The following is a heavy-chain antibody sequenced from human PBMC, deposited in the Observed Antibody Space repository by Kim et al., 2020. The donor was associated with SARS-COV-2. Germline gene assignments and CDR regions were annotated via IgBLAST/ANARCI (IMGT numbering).Heavy chain of an antibody. V-gene: IGHV4-39*01. Sequence: PSLKSRVTISVDTSKNQFSLKLSSVTAADTAVYYCARQVMRSAAGDFVDYWGQGTLVTVSS. CDR3: ARQVMRSAAGDFVDY. D-gene: IGHD6-13*01. J-gene: IGHJ4*02.